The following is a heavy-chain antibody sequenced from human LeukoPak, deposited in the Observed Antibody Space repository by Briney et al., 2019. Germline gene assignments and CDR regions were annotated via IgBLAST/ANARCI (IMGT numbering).Heavy chain of an antibody. J-gene: IGHJ4*02. Sequence: ASVKVSCKASGYTFSNYGISWVRQAPGLGLEWMGWTSYNGNSNYAQKFQDRVTMTTDTSTTTAYMELRSLESDDTAVYYCARHSGSGWQALGYWGQGTLVTVSS. CDR1: GYTFSNYG. CDR3: ARHSGSGWQALGY. D-gene: IGHD6-19*01. CDR2: TSYNGNS. V-gene: IGHV1-18*04.